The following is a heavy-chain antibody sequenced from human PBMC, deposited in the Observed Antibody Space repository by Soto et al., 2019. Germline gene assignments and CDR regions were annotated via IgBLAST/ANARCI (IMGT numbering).Heavy chain of an antibody. D-gene: IGHD2-2*01. CDR1: GGTFSSYA. CDR2: IIPIFGTA. CDR3: ARAGCSSTSCPMDV. V-gene: IGHV1-69*06. J-gene: IGHJ6*02. Sequence: QVQLVQSGAEVKKLGSSVKVSCKASGGTFSSYAISWVRQAPGQGLEWMGGIIPIFGTANYAQKFQGRVTITADKSTSTAYMELSSLRSEDTAVYYCARAGCSSTSCPMDVWGQGTTVTVSS.